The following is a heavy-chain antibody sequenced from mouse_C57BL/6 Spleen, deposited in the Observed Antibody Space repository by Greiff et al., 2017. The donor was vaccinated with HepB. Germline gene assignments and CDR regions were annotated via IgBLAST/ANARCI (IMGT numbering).Heavy chain of an antibody. CDR3: AREGLGPYYAMDY. CDR2: IYPRDGST. J-gene: IGHJ4*01. Sequence: VKLQQSDAELVKPGASVKISCKVSGYTFTDHTIHWMKQRPEQGLEWIGYIYPRDGSTKYNEKFKGKATLTADKSSSTAYMQLNSLTSDDSAVYFCAREGLGPYYAMDYWGQGTSVTVSS. V-gene: IGHV1-78*01. CDR1: GYTFTDHT. D-gene: IGHD4-1*01.